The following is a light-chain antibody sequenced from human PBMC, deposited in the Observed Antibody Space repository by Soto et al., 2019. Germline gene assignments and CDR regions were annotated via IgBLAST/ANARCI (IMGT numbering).Light chain of an antibody. CDR2: KDS. Sequence: SYELTQPSSVSVSPGQTARITCSGGILAKKYTRWFQQKPGQAPVLVIYKDSERPSGIPERFSGSSSGTTVTLTISGAQVEDEADYYCYSAADNNAVFGGGTQLTVL. J-gene: IGLJ7*01. CDR3: YSAADNNAV. CDR1: ILAKKY. V-gene: IGLV3-27*01.